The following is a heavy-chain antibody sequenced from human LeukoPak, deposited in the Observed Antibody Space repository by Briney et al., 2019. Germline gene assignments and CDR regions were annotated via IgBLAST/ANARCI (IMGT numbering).Heavy chain of an antibody. J-gene: IGHJ4*02. CDR3: LRGCGGGCYGIFES. CDR1: GFTFNNYW. V-gene: IGHV3-74*03. Sequence: GGSLRLSCAASGFTFNNYWMHWVRQAPGKGLVWVSRINLDGSTTTYADSVKGRFLVSRDNAKNTLYLEMNSLRAEDTAVYYCLRGCGGGCYGIFESWGQGTLVTVSS. CDR2: INLDGSTT. D-gene: IGHD2-21*02.